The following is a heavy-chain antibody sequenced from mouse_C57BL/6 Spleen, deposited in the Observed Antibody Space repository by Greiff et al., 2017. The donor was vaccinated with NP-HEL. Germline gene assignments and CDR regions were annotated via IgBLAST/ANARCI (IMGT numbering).Heavy chain of an antibody. J-gene: IGHJ4*01. Sequence: LKESGPGLVKPSQSLSLPCSVTGYSITSGYYWNWIRQFPGNKLEWMGYISYDGSNNYNPSLKNRISITRDTSKNQFFLKLNSVTTEDTATYYCARAPGSSYGAMDYWGQGTSVTVSS. V-gene: IGHV3-6*01. CDR1: GYSITSGYY. CDR2: ISYDGSN. CDR3: ARAPGSSYGAMDY. D-gene: IGHD1-1*01.